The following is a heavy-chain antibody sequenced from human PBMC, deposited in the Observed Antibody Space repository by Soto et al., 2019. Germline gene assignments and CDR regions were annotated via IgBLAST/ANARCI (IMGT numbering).Heavy chain of an antibody. CDR2: INHSGST. Sequence: SETLSLTCAVYGGSFSGYYWSWIRQPPGKGLEWIGEINHSGSTNYNPSLKSRVTISVDTSKNQFSLKLSSVTAADTAVYYCARGPRSYDYIWGNDYWGQGTLVTVSS. J-gene: IGHJ4*02. D-gene: IGHD3-16*01. V-gene: IGHV4-34*01. CDR3: ARGPRSYDYIWGNDY. CDR1: GGSFSGYY.